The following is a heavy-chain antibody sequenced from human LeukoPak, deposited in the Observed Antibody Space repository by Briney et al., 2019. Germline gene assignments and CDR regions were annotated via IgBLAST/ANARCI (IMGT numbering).Heavy chain of an antibody. CDR1: GYTFTGYY. CDR3: ARYPIKYCRSTSCYTRNWFDP. V-gene: IGHV1-2*02. Sequence: ASVKVSCKASGYTFTGYYMHWVRQAPGQGLEWMGWINPNSGGTNYAQKFQGRVTMTRDTSISTAYMELSRLRSDDTAVYYCARYPIKYCRSTSCYTRNWFDPWGQGTLVTVSS. D-gene: IGHD2-2*02. J-gene: IGHJ5*02. CDR2: INPNSGGT.